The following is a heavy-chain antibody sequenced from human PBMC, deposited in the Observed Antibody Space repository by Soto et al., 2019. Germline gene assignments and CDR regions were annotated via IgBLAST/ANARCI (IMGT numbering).Heavy chain of an antibody. CDR3: ASGDYDILLGYYNVRYFDY. V-gene: IGHV1-69*02. D-gene: IGHD3-9*01. CDR1: GGTVSSYT. CDR2: IIPILGIA. J-gene: IGHJ4*02. Sequence: SVKVSCNASGGTVSSYTISWVRQAPGQGLEWMGRIIPILGIANYAQKFQGRVTITADKSTSTAYMALISPRSEDTAAYYCASGDYDILLGYYNVRYFDYWGQGTLVTVCS.